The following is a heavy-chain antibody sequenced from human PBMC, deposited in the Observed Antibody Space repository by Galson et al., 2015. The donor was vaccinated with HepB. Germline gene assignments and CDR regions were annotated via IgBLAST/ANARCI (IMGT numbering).Heavy chain of an antibody. V-gene: IGHV3-48*01. J-gene: IGHJ4*02. Sequence: SLRLSCAASGFTFSSYSMNWVRQAPGKGLEWVSYISSSSSTIYYADSVKGRFTISRDNAKNSLYLQMNSLRAEDTAVYYCAREPHGAGPDYWGQGTLVTVSS. D-gene: IGHD6-19*01. CDR1: GFTFSSYS. CDR2: ISSSSSTI. CDR3: AREPHGAGPDY.